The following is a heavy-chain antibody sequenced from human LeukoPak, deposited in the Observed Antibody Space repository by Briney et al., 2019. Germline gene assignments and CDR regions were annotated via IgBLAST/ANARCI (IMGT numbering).Heavy chain of an antibody. CDR3: ARGVGATSSRYFDY. D-gene: IGHD1-26*01. V-gene: IGHV3-7*01. CDR1: GFTLSSYA. Sequence: GGSLRLSCAASGFTLSSYAMSWVRQAPGKGLEWVANIKQDGSEKYYVDSVKGRFTISRDNAKNSLYLQMNSLRAEDTAVYYCARGVGATSSRYFDYWGQGTLVTVSS. CDR2: IKQDGSEK. J-gene: IGHJ4*02.